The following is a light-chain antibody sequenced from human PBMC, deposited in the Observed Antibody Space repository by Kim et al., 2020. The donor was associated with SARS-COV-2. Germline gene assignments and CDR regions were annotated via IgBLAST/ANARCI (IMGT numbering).Light chain of an antibody. CDR1: QGVGGAD. CDR2: GAS. V-gene: IGKV3-20*01. J-gene: IGKJ1*01. Sequence: GEGGAGAGGAGQGVGGADWGWWQQRPGGAPGLVVDGASSRASGSPDRISGSGSGTDFTLTISRLEPEDFAVYYCQQYGSSSRWTFGQGTKVDIK. CDR3: QQYGSSSRWT.